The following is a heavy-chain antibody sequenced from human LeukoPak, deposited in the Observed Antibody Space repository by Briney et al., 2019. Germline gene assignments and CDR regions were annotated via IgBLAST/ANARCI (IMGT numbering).Heavy chain of an antibody. Sequence: GGSLRLSCVVSGFTFNRCWMNWVRQAPGKGLEWVAHINPDGRDTYYVDSVKGRFTISRDNAQRSLYLQMNSLRVEDTAVYYCARVFGYCSSSACYAASDLWGQGTTVTVSS. CDR1: GFTFNRCW. CDR3: ARVFGYCSSSACYAASDL. D-gene: IGHD2-2*03. J-gene: IGHJ3*01. V-gene: IGHV3-7*01. CDR2: INPDGRDT.